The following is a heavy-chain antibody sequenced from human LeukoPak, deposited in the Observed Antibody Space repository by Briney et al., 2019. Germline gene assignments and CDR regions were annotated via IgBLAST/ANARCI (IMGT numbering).Heavy chain of an antibody. Sequence: GGSLRLSCAASGFTFSSYSMNWVRQAPGKGLEWVSSISSSSSYIYYADSVKGRFTISRDNAKNSLYLQMNSLRAEDTAVYYCARDQGPGAPSGTDVWGKGTTVTVSS. CDR1: GFTFSSYS. CDR2: ISSSSSYI. CDR3: ARDQGPGAPSGTDV. V-gene: IGHV3-21*01. J-gene: IGHJ6*04. D-gene: IGHD1-26*01.